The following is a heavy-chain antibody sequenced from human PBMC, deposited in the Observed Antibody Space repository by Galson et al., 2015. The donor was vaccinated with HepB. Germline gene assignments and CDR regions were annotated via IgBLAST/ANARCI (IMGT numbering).Heavy chain of an antibody. CDR1: GFTFSSYS. CDR2: ISSSSSYI. V-gene: IGHV3-21*01. CDR3: AGTYDFWSGYDY. J-gene: IGHJ4*02. D-gene: IGHD3-3*01. Sequence: SLRLSCAASGFTFSSYSMNWVRQAPGKGLEWVSSISSSSSYIYYADSVKGRFTISRDNAKNSLYLQMNSLRAEDTAVYYCAGTYDFWSGYDYWGQGTLVTVSS.